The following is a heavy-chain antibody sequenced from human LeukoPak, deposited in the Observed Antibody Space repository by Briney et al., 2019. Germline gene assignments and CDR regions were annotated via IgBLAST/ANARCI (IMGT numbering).Heavy chain of an antibody. CDR1: GFXFSSFG. D-gene: IGHD3-10*01. CDR2: ISYSSSLT. J-gene: IGHJ6*02. Sequence: GGSLRLSCAASGFXFSSFGINWVRQAPGKGLEWVSYISYSSSLTDYADSVKGRFTISRDNAKNSLSLQLNSLRDEDTAVYFCAKVIRGGYGMDVWGQGTTVTVSS. CDR3: AKVIRGGYGMDV. V-gene: IGHV3-48*02.